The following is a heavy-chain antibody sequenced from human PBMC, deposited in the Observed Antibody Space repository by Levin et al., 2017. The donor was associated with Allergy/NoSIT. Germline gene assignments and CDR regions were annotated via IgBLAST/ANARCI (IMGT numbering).Heavy chain of an antibody. J-gene: IGHJ4*02. CDR3: ASEKSTVNQFFFDY. V-gene: IGHV3-30*15. Sequence: SVKGRFTISRDNSKNTLYLQMSSLRAEDTAVYYCASEKSTVNQFFFDYWGQGTLVTVSS. D-gene: IGHD4-17*01.